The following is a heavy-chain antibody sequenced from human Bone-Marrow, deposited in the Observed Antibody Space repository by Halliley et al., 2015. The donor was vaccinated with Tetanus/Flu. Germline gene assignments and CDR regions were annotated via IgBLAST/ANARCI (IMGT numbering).Heavy chain of an antibody. J-gene: IGHJ4*02. CDR2: NKSKTDGGTT. Sequence: VGRNKSKTDGGTTDYAAPVEGRFTISRVDSKNTLYLQVSSLKTEDTAVYYCTTLVLISPFDYWGQGTLVTVSS. D-gene: IGHD3-3*02. V-gene: IGHV3-15*07. CDR3: TTLVLISPFDY.